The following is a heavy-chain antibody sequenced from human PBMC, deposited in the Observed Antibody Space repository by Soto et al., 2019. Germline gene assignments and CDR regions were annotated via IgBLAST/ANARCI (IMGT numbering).Heavy chain of an antibody. J-gene: IGHJ6*02. CDR1: GFTFSSYD. Sequence: GSLVLACTASGFTFSSYDMHWVRQATGKGLEWVSAIGTAGDTYYPGSVKGRFTISRENAKNSLYLQMNSLRAGDTAVYYCARGLDYSNPYYGMDVWGQGNPGHRLL. D-gene: IGHD4-4*01. V-gene: IGHV3-13*01. CDR2: IGTAGDT. CDR3: ARGLDYSNPYYGMDV.